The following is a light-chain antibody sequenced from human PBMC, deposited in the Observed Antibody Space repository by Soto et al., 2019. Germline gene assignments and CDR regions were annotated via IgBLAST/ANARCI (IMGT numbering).Light chain of an antibody. Sequence: QSVLTQPPSASGTPGQRVTISCSGSSSNIGSNTVNWYQQLPGTAPKLLIYTNNQRPSGVPDRFSGSKSGTSASLAISGLQSEDEAYYYCAAWDDSLNGPVFGGGTQLTVL. CDR1: SSNIGSNT. J-gene: IGLJ7*01. CDR3: AAWDDSLNGPV. CDR2: TNN. V-gene: IGLV1-44*01.